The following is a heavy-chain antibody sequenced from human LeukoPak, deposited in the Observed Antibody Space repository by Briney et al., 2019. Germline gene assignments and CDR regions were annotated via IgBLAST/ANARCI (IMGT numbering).Heavy chain of an antibody. D-gene: IGHD5-18*01. V-gene: IGHV4-59*01. CDR3: ARDSMDTAMGSGFDY. CDR2: IYYSGST. Sequence: SETLSLTCTVSGGSISSYYWSWIRQPPGKGLERIGYIYYSGSTNYNPSLKSRVTISVDTSKNQFSLKLSSVTAADTAVYYCARDSMDTAMGSGFDYWGQGTLVTVSS. J-gene: IGHJ4*02. CDR1: GGSISSYY.